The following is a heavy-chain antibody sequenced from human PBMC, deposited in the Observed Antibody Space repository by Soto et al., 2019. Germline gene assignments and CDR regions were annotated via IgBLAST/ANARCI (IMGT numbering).Heavy chain of an antibody. Sequence: GESLKISCQGSGYTFSTYWIAWVRQMPGKGLEWMVIIYPGDSDTKYSPAFQVQVTISADKSINTAYLQWTSLEASDTAMYYCARKFAPEFFDSWGQGTLVTVSS. D-gene: IGHD3-10*01. CDR2: IYPGDSDT. CDR3: ARKFAPEFFDS. CDR1: GYTFSTYW. V-gene: IGHV5-51*01. J-gene: IGHJ4*02.